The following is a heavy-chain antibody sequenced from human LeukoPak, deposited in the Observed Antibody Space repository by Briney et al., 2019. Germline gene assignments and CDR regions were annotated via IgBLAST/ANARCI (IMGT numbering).Heavy chain of an antibody. CDR3: ARSGGGSGYAFDY. CDR2: ISSSGSTI. J-gene: IGHJ4*02. V-gene: IGHV3-48*03. CDR1: GFTFSSYE. Sequence: GRSLRLSCAASGFTFSSYEMNWVRQAPGKGLEWVSYISSSGSTIYYADSVKGRFTISRDNAKNSLYLQMNSLRAEDTAVYYCARSGGGSGYAFDYWGQGTLVTVSS. D-gene: IGHD3-3*01.